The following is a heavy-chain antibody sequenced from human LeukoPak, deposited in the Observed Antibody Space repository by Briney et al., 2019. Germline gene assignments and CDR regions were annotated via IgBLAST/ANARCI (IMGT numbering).Heavy chain of an antibody. D-gene: IGHD3-10*02. J-gene: IGHJ6*04. Sequence: GGSLRLSCAGSGFTFRIYEMNWVRQAPGKGREGVSYISSSGSTIYYADAVKGRFTISRDNAKNSLYLQMNSLRAEDTAVYYCAELGITMIGGVWGKGTTVTVSS. CDR3: AELGITMIGGV. V-gene: IGHV3-48*03. CDR1: GFTFRIYE. CDR2: ISSSGSTI.